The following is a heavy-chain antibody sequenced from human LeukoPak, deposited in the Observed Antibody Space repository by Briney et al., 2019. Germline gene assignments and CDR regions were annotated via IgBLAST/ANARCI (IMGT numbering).Heavy chain of an antibody. V-gene: IGHV3-23*01. CDR2: ISDSGGDT. CDR3: VKVGGGSGWYWSP. J-gene: IGHJ5*02. Sequence: GGSLRLSCTGSGFTFSNYVMSWVRQAPGRRLEWVSGISDSGGDTDYAASVKGRFTISRDNSKNTLFLQMNILRVEDTAVYYCVKVGGGSGWYWSPWGQGTLVIVSS. CDR1: GFTFSNYV. D-gene: IGHD6-19*01.